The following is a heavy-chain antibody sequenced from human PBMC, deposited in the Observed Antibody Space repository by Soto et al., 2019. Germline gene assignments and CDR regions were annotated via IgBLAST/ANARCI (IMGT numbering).Heavy chain of an antibody. D-gene: IGHD2-15*01. J-gene: IGHJ1*01. CDR2: FSGNGGSA. CDR1: GFTFSSYA. CDR3: AKDGCSGRSCYAAGRFQH. V-gene: IGHV3-23*01. Sequence: GGSLRLSCGASGFTFSSYAMSWVRQAPGKGLEWVSTFSGNGGSAYHADSVKGRFTISRDNSKNTLYLQMSRLRAEDTAVYYCAKDGCSGRSCYAAGRFQHWGQGTLVTVSS.